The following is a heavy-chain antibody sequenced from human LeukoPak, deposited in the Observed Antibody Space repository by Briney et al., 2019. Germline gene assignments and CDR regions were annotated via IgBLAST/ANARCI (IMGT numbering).Heavy chain of an antibody. Sequence: ASVKVSCKASGYTFTVYYMHWVRQAPGQGLEWMGWINPNSGGTNYAQKFQGRVTMTRDTSISTAYMELSRLRSDDTAVYYCARDGNHCSGGSCYLSWFDPWGQGTLVTVSS. J-gene: IGHJ5*02. V-gene: IGHV1-2*02. CDR1: GYTFTVYY. D-gene: IGHD2-15*01. CDR2: INPNSGGT. CDR3: ARDGNHCSGGSCYLSWFDP.